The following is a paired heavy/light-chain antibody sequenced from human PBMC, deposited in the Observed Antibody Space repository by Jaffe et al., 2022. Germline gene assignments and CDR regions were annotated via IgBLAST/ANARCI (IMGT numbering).Light chain of an antibody. CDR3: QHYGTSPEYT. J-gene: IGKJ2*01. Sequence: EIVLTQSPGTLSLSPGERATLSCRASQSVSSSYLAWYQQKPGQAPRLLIYGASSRATGIPDRFSGSGSATDFTLTISRLEPDDFAVYYCQHYGTSPEYTFGQGTKLEI. CDR1: QSVSSSY. V-gene: IGKV3-20*01. CDR2: GAS.
Heavy chain of an antibody. D-gene: IGHD3-9*01. CDR1: GGTFRSYV. J-gene: IGHJ3*02. V-gene: IGHV1-69*05. CDR3: ARDRSTTDWFGFDI. CDR2: IIPIFGTS. Sequence: QVQLVQSGAEVKKPGSSVKVSCKASGGTFRSYVITWVRQAPGQGLEWMGGIIPIFGTSNFAQKFQGRVTITTDDSTSTAYMELSSLRSEDTAVYYCARDRSTTDWFGFDIWGQGTLVTVSS.